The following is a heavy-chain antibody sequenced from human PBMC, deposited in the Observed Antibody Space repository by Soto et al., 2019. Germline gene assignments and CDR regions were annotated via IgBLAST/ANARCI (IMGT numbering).Heavy chain of an antibody. CDR2: IYYIGTT. CDR3: AREEKQLSRYGGDFDY. D-gene: IGHD3-16*01. J-gene: IGHJ4*02. V-gene: IGHV4-61*01. Sequence: SQTLSLTCSVSEGSVNTGNYYWSWIRQPPGKGLEWIGHIYYIGTTNYNPSLKSRVTISVDTSKNQFSLKVTSVTAADTAVYFCAREEKQLSRYGGDFDYWGQGILVTVSS. CDR1: EGSVNTGNYY.